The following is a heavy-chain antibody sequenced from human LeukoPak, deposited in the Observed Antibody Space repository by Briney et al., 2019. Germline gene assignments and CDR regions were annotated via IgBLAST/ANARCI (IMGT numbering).Heavy chain of an antibody. V-gene: IGHV3-53*05. CDR2: IYSGGNT. Sequence: PGGSLRLSCAASGFTVSKNYMSWVRQAPGKGLEWVSVIYSGGNTYYAQKFQGRVTITADKSTSTAYMELSSLRSEDTAVYYCARSYYYGSGSYGYYGMDVWGKGTTVTVSS. CDR3: ARSYYYGSGSYGYYGMDV. CDR1: GFTVSKNY. J-gene: IGHJ6*04. D-gene: IGHD3-10*01.